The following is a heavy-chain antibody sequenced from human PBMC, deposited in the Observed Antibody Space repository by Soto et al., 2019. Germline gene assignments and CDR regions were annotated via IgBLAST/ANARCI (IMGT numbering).Heavy chain of an antibody. Sequence: HVQLVQSGTEAKKPGESLRVSCMVSGYPFTTYYIHWVRQAPGEGLEWMGWIDPLSGGTVYEQKFQGRVTMTRDTSISTVYMDLSGLTSDDTALYYCATDDYGIFPYWGQGSLVTVSS. CDR1: GYPFTTYY. V-gene: IGHV1-2*02. CDR2: IDPLSGGT. CDR3: ATDDYGIFPY. J-gene: IGHJ4*02. D-gene: IGHD3-10*01.